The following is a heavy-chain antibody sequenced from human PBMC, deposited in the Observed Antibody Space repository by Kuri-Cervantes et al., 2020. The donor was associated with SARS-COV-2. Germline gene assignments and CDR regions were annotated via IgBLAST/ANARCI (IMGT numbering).Heavy chain of an antibody. CDR2: IYHSGST. J-gene: IGHJ4*02. CDR1: GYSISSGYY. CDR3: PRALAARADY. D-gene: IGHD6-6*01. Sequence: GSLRLSCAVSGYSISSGYYWGWIRQPPGKGLEWIGSIYHSGSTYYNPSLKSRVTISVDTSKNQFSLKLSSVTAADTAVYYCPRALAARADYWGQGTLVTVSS. V-gene: IGHV4-38-2*01.